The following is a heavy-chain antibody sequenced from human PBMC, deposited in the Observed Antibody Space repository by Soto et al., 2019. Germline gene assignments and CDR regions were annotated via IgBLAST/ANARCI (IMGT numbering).Heavy chain of an antibody. V-gene: IGHV4-59*01. CDR2: IYYSGST. Sequence: SETLSLTCTVSGGSISSYYWSWIRQPPGKGLEWIGYIYYSGSTNYNPSLKSRVTISVDTSKNQFSLKLSSVTAADTAVYYCARGTYYYDSSGYPQLDPWGQGALVTVSS. CDR1: GGSISSYY. D-gene: IGHD3-22*01. J-gene: IGHJ5*02. CDR3: ARGTYYYDSSGYPQLDP.